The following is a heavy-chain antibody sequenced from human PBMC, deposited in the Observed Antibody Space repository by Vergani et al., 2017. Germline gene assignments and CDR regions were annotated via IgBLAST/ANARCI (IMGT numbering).Heavy chain of an antibody. J-gene: IGHJ6*02. D-gene: IGHD4-17*01. CDR2: INPSGGST. CDR3: ARDLGGDYGMDV. Sequence: QVHLVQSGPEVKIPGASVNVSCKASGYTFLSYYIHWVRQAPGQGLEWMGIINPSGGSTNYAQRFQGRLTMTRDTSTSTVYMKLSGLRSEDTAMYYCARDLGGDYGMDVWGQGTTVTVSS. CDR1: GYTFLSYY. V-gene: IGHV1-46*03.